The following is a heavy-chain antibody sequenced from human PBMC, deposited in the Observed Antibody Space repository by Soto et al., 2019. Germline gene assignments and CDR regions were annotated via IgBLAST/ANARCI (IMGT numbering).Heavy chain of an antibody. CDR3: AXXWVLYGSTSIDY. Sequence: QVQLVESGGGVVQPGRSLRLSCAASGFTFSSYGMHWVRQAPGKGLEWVAVISYDGSNKYYADSVKGRFTISRDNSKNXLXLQMNSLRAEXTXXXXXAXXWVLYGSTSIDYWGQGTLVTVSS. V-gene: IGHV3-30*03. D-gene: IGHD6-13*01. J-gene: IGHJ4*02. CDR1: GFTFSSYG. CDR2: ISYDGSNK.